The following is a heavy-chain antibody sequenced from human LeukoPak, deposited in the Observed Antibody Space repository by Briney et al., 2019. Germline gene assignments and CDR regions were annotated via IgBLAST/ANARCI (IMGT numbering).Heavy chain of an antibody. CDR3: ARAVGYCSSTSCYAPFFDY. J-gene: IGHJ4*02. V-gene: IGHV3-21*01. CDR2: ISSSSSYI. CDR1: GFTFSSYS. D-gene: IGHD2-2*01. Sequence: GGSLRLSCAASGFTFSSYSMNWVRQAPGKGLEWVSSISSSSSYIYYADSVKGRFTISRDNAKNSLYLQTNSLRAEDTAVYYCARAVGYCSSTSCYAPFFDYWGQGTLVTVSS.